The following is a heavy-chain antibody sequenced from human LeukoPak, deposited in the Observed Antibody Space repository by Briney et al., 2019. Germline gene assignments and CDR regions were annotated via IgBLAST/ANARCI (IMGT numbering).Heavy chain of an antibody. J-gene: IGHJ6*03. V-gene: IGHV3-23*01. Sequence: GGSLRLSCAASGFTFSSYAMSWVRQAPGKGLEWVSAISGSGGSTYYADSVKGRFTISRDNSKNTLYLQMNSLRAEDTAVYYCAKEGITIFGVVIKYYYYYYMDVWGKGTTVTVSS. CDR1: GFTFSSYA. CDR3: AKEGITIFGVVIKYYYYYYMDV. CDR2: ISGSGGST. D-gene: IGHD3-3*01.